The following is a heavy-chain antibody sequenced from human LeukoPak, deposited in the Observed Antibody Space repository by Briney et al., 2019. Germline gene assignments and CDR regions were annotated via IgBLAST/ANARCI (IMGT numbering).Heavy chain of an antibody. V-gene: IGHV4-59*08. D-gene: IGHD2-2*01. CDR3: ASSPRLTTSWFLFDS. CDR1: GDSFSNYY. Sequence: PSETLSLTCSVSGDSFSNYYWTWIRQPPGKGLEWIGYVYYSGSTNYNPSLKTRLHLSVDPSKNRFSLKLSSVTAADTAVYYCASSPRLTTSWFLFDSWGHGALVTVSS. J-gene: IGHJ5*01. CDR2: VYYSGST.